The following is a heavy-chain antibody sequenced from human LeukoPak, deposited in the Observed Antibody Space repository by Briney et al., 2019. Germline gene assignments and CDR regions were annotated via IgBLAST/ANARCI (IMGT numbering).Heavy chain of an antibody. D-gene: IGHD6-19*01. CDR1: GFTFSSYW. Sequence: GGSLRLSCAASGFTFSSYWMSWVRQAPGKGLEWVANIKQDGSEKYYVGSVKGRFTISRDNAKNSLYLQMNSLRAEDTAVYYCARDLGYSSGWGFDYWGQGTLVTVSS. J-gene: IGHJ4*02. CDR2: IKQDGSEK. V-gene: IGHV3-7*01. CDR3: ARDLGYSSGWGFDY.